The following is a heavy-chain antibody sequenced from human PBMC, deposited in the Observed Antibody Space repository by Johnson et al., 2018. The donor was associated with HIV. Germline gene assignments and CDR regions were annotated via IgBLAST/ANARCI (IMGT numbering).Heavy chain of an antibody. D-gene: IGHD3-16*01. CDR1: GFTVSNKY. CDR3: ARAYTYGAFDL. J-gene: IGHJ3*01. CDR2: IYSGDNT. Sequence: VQLVESGGGLVQPGGSLRLSCAASGFTVSNKYMTWVRQSPWKGLEWVSVIYSGDNTFHADSVKGRFIISRDNSKNTLYLQMNSLRAEDTAVYFCARAYTYGAFDLWGQGTMVTVSS. V-gene: IGHV3-66*01.